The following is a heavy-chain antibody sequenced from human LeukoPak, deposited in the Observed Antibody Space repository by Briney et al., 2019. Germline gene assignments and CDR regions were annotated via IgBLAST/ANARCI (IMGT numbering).Heavy chain of an antibody. CDR2: IYSGGST. V-gene: IGHV3-53*01. CDR3: ARDNRIVGATIDGMDV. J-gene: IGHJ6*02. D-gene: IGHD1-26*01. CDR1: GFTFSSNY. Sequence: GGSLTLSCAASGFTFSSNYMSWVRQPPGKGLEWVSVIYSGGSTYYADSVKGRFTISRDNSKNTLYLKMNSMRAEDTAVYYCARDNRIVGATIDGMDVWGQGTTVTVS.